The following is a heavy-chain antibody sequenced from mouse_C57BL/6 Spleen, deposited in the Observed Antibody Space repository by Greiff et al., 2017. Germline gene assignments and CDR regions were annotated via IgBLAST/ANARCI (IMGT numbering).Heavy chain of an antibody. CDR3: ARIYYDYYYYAMDY. CDR2: ISSGSSTI. J-gene: IGHJ4*01. D-gene: IGHD2-4*01. Sequence: EVKLMESGGGLVKPGGSLKLSCAASGFTFSDYGMHWVRPAPEKGLEWVAYISSGSSTIYYADTVKGRFTISRDNAKNTLFLQMTSLRSEDTAMYYCARIYYDYYYYAMDYWGQGTSVTVSS. CDR1: GFTFSDYG. V-gene: IGHV5-17*01.